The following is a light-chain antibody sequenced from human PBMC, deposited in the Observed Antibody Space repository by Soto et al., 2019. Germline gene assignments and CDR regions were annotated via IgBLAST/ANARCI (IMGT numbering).Light chain of an antibody. CDR3: QQYNNWPPIT. CDR2: GAS. Sequence: GMTQSPSTLSVSPGDRATLSCRAGQPLNNNVAWYQHKPGQAPRLLIYGASTRATGIPARFSGSGSGTEFTLTISSLQSEDFAVYYCQQYNNWPPITFGQGTRLEFK. J-gene: IGKJ5*01. CDR1: QPLNNN. V-gene: IGKV3-15*01.